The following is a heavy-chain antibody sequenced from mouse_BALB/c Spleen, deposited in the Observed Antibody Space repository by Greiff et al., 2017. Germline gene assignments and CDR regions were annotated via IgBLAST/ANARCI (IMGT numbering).Heavy chain of an antibody. CDR3: TSDYRYRYYYAMDY. Sequence: EVQRVESGGGLVQPGGSMKLSCVASGFTFSNYWMNWVRQSPEKGLEWVAEIRLKSNNYATHYAESVKGRFNISRDDSKSSVYLQMNNLRAEDTGIYYCTSDYRYRYYYAMDYWGQGTSVTVSS. CDR2: IRLKSNNYAT. D-gene: IGHD2-14*01. CDR1: GFTFSNYW. V-gene: IGHV6-6*02. J-gene: IGHJ4*01.